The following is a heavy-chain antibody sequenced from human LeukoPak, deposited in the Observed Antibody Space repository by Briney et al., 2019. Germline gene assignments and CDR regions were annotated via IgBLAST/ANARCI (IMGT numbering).Heavy chain of an antibody. D-gene: IGHD5-18*01. CDR3: AKDADTATIIYWYFDL. CDR1: GFTLSTFG. J-gene: IGHJ2*01. Sequence: GRSLRLSCTASGFTLSTFGMHWVRQAPGKGLEWVAVISDDGSNRYYGDSVKGRFPISRDNSKNTLYLQMNSLRAEDTAVYYCAKDADTATIIYWYFDLWGRGTLVTVSS. CDR2: ISDDGSNR. V-gene: IGHV3-30*18.